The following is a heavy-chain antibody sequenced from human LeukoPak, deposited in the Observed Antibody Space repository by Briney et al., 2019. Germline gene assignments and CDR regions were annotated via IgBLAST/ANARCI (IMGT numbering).Heavy chain of an antibody. V-gene: IGHV3-23*01. CDR2: IGNTET. CDR3: AKHWIQFNRVFDCFDS. J-gene: IGHJ4*02. D-gene: IGHD2-21*01. Sequence: PGGSLRLSCATSGFTFDTNAMSWVRQAPGKGLEWVSTIGNTETFYADSVTGRFTISRDNSKNTVYLHMNSLRVEDTAVYYCAKHWIQFNRVFDCFDSWGQGTLVTVSS. CDR1: GFTFDTNA.